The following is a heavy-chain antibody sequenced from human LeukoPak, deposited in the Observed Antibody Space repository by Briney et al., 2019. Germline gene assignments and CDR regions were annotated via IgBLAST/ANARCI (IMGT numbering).Heavy chain of an antibody. Sequence: GGSLRLSCAASGFTFSDYYMSWIRQAPGKGLEWVSYISSSGSTIYYADSVKGRFTISRDNAKNSLYLQMNSLRAEDTAVYYCARGPYDSRVYYYYYYMDVWGKGTTVTVSS. CDR3: ARGPYDSRVYYYYYYMDV. CDR2: ISSSGSTI. J-gene: IGHJ6*03. D-gene: IGHD3-22*01. V-gene: IGHV3-11*04. CDR1: GFTFSDYY.